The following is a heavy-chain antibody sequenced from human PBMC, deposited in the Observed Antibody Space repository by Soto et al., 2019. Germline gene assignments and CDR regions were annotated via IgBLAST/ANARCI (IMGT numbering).Heavy chain of an antibody. D-gene: IGHD3-16*01. CDR1: GYTFSDHL. Sequence: GESLKISFKGSGYTFSDHLIAWVRHMPGKGMEWMGIISPDDSDTRYRPSFQGQVNISVDKSVSTAYLKWTSLHPSDTAIYYCVRQAWIKRWGPMSYFDYWGRGTQVPVSS. CDR2: ISPDDSDT. V-gene: IGHV5-51*01. CDR3: VRQAWIKRWGPMSYFDY. J-gene: IGHJ4*01.